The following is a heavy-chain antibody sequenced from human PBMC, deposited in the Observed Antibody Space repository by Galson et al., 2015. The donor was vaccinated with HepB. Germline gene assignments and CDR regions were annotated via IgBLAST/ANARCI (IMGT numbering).Heavy chain of an antibody. CDR3: ARESPNIYCSGGNCYVGKDLDYYGMDV. V-gene: IGHV3-30*04. D-gene: IGHD2-15*01. J-gene: IGHJ6*02. CDR2: ISHDGTNK. Sequence: SLRLSCAASGFTFSNYAMHWVRQAPGKGLEWVTVISHDGTNKYYADSVTGRFTISRDNSKNTLYMQMNTLRGEDTAVYYCARESPNIYCSGGNCYVGKDLDYYGMDVWGHGTTVTVSS. CDR1: GFTFSNYA.